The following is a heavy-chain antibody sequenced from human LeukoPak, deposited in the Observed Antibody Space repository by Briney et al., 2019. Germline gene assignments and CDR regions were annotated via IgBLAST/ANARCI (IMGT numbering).Heavy chain of an antibody. CDR1: GYTFTIYG. CDR3: ARVPPYYDSSGHGPYYFDY. V-gene: IGHV1-18*01. CDR2: ISAYNGNT. J-gene: IGHJ4*02. D-gene: IGHD3-22*01. Sequence: ASVKVSCKASGYTFTIYGISWVRQAPGQGLEWMGWISAYNGNTNYAQKLQGRVTMTTDTSTSTAYMELRSLRSDDTAVYYCARVPPYYDSSGHGPYYFDYWGQGTLVTVPS.